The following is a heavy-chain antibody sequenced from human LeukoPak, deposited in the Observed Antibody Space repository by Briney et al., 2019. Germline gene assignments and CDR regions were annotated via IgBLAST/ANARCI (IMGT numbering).Heavy chain of an antibody. CDR1: GFTVSSNY. J-gene: IGHJ3*02. CDR3: AHMVRGVIIGLGAFDI. Sequence: GGSLRLSCAASGFTVSSNYMSWVRQAPGKGLEWVSVIYSGGSTYYADSVKGRFTISRDNSKNTLYLQMNSLRAEDTAVYYCAHMVRGVIIGLGAFDIWGQGTMVTVSS. D-gene: IGHD3-10*01. CDR2: IYSGGST. V-gene: IGHV3-53*01.